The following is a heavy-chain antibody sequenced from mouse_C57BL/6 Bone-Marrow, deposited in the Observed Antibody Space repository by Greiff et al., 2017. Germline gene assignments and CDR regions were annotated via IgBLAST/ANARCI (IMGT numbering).Heavy chain of an antibody. J-gene: IGHJ2*01. Sequence: QVQLQQPGAELVMPGASVKLSCKASGYTFTSYWMHWVKQRPGQGLEWIGEIYPSDSYTNYNQKFKGKSTLTVDTSSSTAYMQLSSLTSEDSAVYYFASERGFITTVVVPFDYWGQGITLTVSS. D-gene: IGHD1-1*01. V-gene: IGHV1-69*01. CDR1: GYTFTSYW. CDR3: ASERGFITTVVVPFDY. CDR2: IYPSDSYT.